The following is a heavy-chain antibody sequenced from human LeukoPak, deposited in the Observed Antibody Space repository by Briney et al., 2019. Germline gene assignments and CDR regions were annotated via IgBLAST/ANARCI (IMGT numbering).Heavy chain of an antibody. J-gene: IGHJ6*02. D-gene: IGHD3-22*01. CDR3: ARDITYDYDSSGHTYYYGMDL. CDR2: INPSGGST. V-gene: IGHV1-46*01. Sequence: GASVKVSCKASGYTFTSYYMHWVRQAPGQGLEWMGIINPSGGSTSYAQKFQGRVTMTRDMSTSTVYMELSSLRSEDSAVYYCARDITYDYDSSGHTYYYGMDLWGQGTRSPST. CDR1: GYTFTSYY.